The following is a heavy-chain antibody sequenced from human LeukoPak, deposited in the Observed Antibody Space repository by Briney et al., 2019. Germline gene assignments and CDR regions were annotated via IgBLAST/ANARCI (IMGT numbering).Heavy chain of an antibody. D-gene: IGHD5-18*01. CDR2: ISSSSSYI. CDR1: GFTFSSYS. CDR3: ARDKYSRTPSASFGY. V-gene: IGHV3-21*01. J-gene: IGHJ4*02. Sequence: GGSLRLSCAASGFTFSSYSMNWVRQAPGKGLEWVSSISSSSSYIYYADSVKGRFTISRDNAKNSLYLQMNSLRAEDTAVYYCARDKYSRTPSASFGYWGQGTLVTVSS.